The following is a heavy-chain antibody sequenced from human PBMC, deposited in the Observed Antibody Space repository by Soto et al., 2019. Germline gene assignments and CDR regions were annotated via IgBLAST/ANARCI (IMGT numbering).Heavy chain of an antibody. V-gene: IGHV1-69*02. J-gene: IGHJ4*02. Sequence: QVQLVQSGAEVKRPGSSVKVSCKASGDTFTFYSINWVRQAPGLGLEWMGRINPILSMSNYAQRFQGRVTMTADKSTSTAYMELSSLRSEDTAIYYCASSYGSRDRAFDYWGQGALVTVSS. D-gene: IGHD3-10*01. CDR3: ASSYGSRDRAFDY. CDR2: INPILSMS. CDR1: GDTFTFYS.